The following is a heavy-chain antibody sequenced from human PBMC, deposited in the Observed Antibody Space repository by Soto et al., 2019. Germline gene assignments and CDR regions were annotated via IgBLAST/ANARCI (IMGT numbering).Heavy chain of an antibody. CDR1: GGSINSGDYY. D-gene: IGHD3-3*01. CDR2: IYYSGST. J-gene: IGHJ4*02. V-gene: IGHV4-30-4*01. CDR3: ARASTIFGVVVRFDS. Sequence: ASETLSLTCTVSGGSINSGDYYWSWIRQPPGKGLEWIGYIYYSGSTYYNPSLKSRVTISVDTSKNQFSLKLDSVTAADAAVYYCARASTIFGVVVRFDSWGQGTLVTVSS.